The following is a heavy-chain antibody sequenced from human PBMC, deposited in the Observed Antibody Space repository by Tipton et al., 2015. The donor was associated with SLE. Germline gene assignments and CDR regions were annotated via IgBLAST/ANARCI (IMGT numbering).Heavy chain of an antibody. Sequence: TLSLTCTVSGGSVSNYYWTWIRQSPGRGLEWIGYIYYRGGTDSNPSLKSRVTMSVDTYRNQFSLKLSSVTALDTARYYCARIYDFWSGYPSASGAFDTWSQGTMVTVSS. D-gene: IGHD3-3*01. CDR3: ARIYDFWSGYPSASGAFDT. J-gene: IGHJ3*02. CDR1: GGSVSNYY. V-gene: IGHV4-59*02. CDR2: IYYRGGT.